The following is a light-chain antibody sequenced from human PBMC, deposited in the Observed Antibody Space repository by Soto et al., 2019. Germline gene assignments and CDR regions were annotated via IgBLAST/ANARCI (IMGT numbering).Light chain of an antibody. V-gene: IGKV1-39*01. CDR3: QQSYSTTIT. CDR2: AAS. J-gene: IGKJ5*01. CDR1: QDIGTD. Sequence: DILMTQSPSSLSASLGDRVTITCRASQDIGTDLGWYQQKPGKAPKLLIYAASSLQSGVPSRFSGSGSGTDFTLTISSLQPEDFATYYCQQSYSTTITFGQGTRLEIK.